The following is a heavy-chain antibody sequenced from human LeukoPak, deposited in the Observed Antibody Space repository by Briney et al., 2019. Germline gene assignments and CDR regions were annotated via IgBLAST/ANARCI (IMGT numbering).Heavy chain of an antibody. CDR3: ARPGISRYFDWSGSYYMDV. CDR1: GFTFSSYW. V-gene: IGHV3-74*01. CDR2: INSDGSST. Sequence: PGGSLRLSCAASGFTFSSYWMHWVRQAPGKGLVWVSRINSDGSSTSYADSVKGRFTISRDNAKNTLYLQMSSLRAEDTAVYYCARPGISRYFDWSGSYYMDVWGKGTTVTISS. D-gene: IGHD3-9*01. J-gene: IGHJ6*03.